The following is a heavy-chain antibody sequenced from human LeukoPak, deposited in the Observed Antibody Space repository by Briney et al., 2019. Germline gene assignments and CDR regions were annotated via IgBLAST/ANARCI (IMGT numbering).Heavy chain of an antibody. V-gene: IGHV3-30*18. CDR1: GFTFSSYG. CDR3: AKTYGYTSYWYFDL. D-gene: IGHD5-18*01. J-gene: IGHJ2*01. CDR2: ISYDGSNK. Sequence: PGRSLRLSCAASGFTFSSYGMHWVRQAPGKGLEWVAVISYDGSNKYYADSVKGRFTISRDNSKNTLYLQMNSLRAEDTAVYYCAKTYGYTSYWYFDLWGRGTLVTVSS.